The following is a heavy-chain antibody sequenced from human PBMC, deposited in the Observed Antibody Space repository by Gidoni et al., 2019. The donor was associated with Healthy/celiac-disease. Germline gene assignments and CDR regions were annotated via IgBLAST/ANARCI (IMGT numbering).Heavy chain of an antibody. V-gene: IGHV1-24*01. J-gene: IGHJ6*02. CDR1: GYTLTELS. D-gene: IGHD3-10*01. Sequence: QVQLVQSGAEVKKPGASVKVSCKVSGYTLTELSMHWVRQAPGKGLEWMGGFDREDGETIYAQKFQGRVTMTEDTSTDTAYMELSSLRSEDTAVYYCATDGITMVRGVIKPSYYYYGMDVWGQGTTVTVSS. CDR2: FDREDGET. CDR3: ATDGITMVRGVIKPSYYYYGMDV.